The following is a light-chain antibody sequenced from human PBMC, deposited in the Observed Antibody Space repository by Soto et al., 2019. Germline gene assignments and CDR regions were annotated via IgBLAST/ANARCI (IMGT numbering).Light chain of an antibody. Sequence: QSALTQPASVSGSPGQSITISCTGTSSDFGDYNYVSWYQHHPGKVPKLMIYEVTSRPSGVSNRFSGSKSGNTASLTISGLQAEDEADYYCSSYTSSNTLVFGGGTKLTVL. CDR1: SSDFGDYNY. J-gene: IGLJ2*01. V-gene: IGLV2-14*01. CDR2: EVT. CDR3: SSYTSSNTLV.